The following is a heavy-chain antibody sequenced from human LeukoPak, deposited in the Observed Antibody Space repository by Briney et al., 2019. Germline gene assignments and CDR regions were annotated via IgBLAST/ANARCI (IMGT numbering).Heavy chain of an antibody. J-gene: IGHJ5*02. CDR3: ARGGVPAAIRFDP. CDR1: GGSISSGGYY. Sequence: PSQTLSLTCTVSGGSISSGGYYWSWIRQPPGKGLEWIGYIYHSGSTYYNPSLKSRVTISVDRSKNQFSLKLSSVTAADTAVYYCARGGVPAAIRFDPWGQGTLVTVSS. V-gene: IGHV4-30-2*01. CDR2: IYHSGST. D-gene: IGHD2-2*01.